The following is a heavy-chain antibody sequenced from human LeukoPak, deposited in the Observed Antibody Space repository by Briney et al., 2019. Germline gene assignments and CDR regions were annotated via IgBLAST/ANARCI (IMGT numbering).Heavy chain of an antibody. CDR3: ARTYYFGSGSYHFDY. CDR2: IYSSGST. Sequence: PSETLSLTCTVSGGSISSYHWSWIRQPPGKGLEWIGYIYSSGSTNYNPSLKSRVTISVDTSKNQFSLKLTSVTAADTAVYYCARTYYFGSGSYHFDYWGQGTLVTVSS. D-gene: IGHD3-10*01. CDR1: GGSISSYH. J-gene: IGHJ4*02. V-gene: IGHV4-59*08.